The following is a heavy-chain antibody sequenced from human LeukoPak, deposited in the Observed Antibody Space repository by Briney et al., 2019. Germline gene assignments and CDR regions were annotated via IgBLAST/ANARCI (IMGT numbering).Heavy chain of an antibody. D-gene: IGHD6-13*01. V-gene: IGHV3-23*01. J-gene: IGHJ4*02. CDR1: RFTFSSYA. CDR3: AKRHSSSWYF. CDR2: INGRGSST. Sequence: PGGSLRLSCAASRFTFSSYAMNWVRQAPGKGLEWVSSINGRGSSTYYADSVRGRFTISRDNSKNTLYLQMNSLRAEDTAVYYCAKRHSSSWYFWGQGTLVTVSS.